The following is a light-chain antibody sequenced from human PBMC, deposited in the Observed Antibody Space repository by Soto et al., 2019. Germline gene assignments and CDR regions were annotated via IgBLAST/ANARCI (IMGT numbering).Light chain of an antibody. CDR2: AAS. CDR1: QSISSY. CDR3: QQSYSTPNT. V-gene: IGKV1-39*01. Sequence: DIQVSKSPSSLSASVGDRVTITGRASQSISSYLNWYQQKPGKAPKLLIYAASSLQSGVPSRFSGSGSGTDFTLTISSLQPEDFATYYCQQSYSTPNTFGQVTNVDIK. J-gene: IGKJ1*01.